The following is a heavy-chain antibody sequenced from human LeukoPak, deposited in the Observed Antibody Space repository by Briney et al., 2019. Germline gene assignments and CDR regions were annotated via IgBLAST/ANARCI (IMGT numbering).Heavy chain of an antibody. J-gene: IGHJ4*02. CDR3: AKDRYVLRYFDWLYLFDY. CDR2: IWYDGSNK. D-gene: IGHD3-9*01. V-gene: IGHV3-33*06. Sequence: PGGSLRLTCAATRLTFSSYGMHWVRQAPGKGLEWVAVIWYDGSNKYYADSVKGRFTISRRNSKNTLYLQMNSLRAEDTAVHYCAKDRYVLRYFDWLYLFDYWGQGTLVTVSS. CDR1: RLTFSSYG.